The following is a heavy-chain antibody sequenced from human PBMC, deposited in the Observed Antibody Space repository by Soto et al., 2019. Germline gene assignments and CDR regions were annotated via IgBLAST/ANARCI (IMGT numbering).Heavy chain of an antibody. J-gene: IGHJ4*02. D-gene: IGHD5-12*01. CDR1: GDSVSSTSAA. CDR3: ARGVFDGYPIDY. V-gene: IGHV6-1*01. CDR2: TYYRSKWYS. Sequence: SQTLSLTCAISGDSVSSTSAAWSWIRQSPSRGLEWLGRTYYRSKWYSDYAVSVKSRTTINPDTSKNQYSLQLNSVTPEDTAIYYCARGVFDGYPIDYWGQGTLVTVSS.